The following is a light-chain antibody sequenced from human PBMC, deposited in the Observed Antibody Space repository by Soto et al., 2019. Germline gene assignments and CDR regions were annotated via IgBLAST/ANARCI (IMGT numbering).Light chain of an antibody. Sequence: DVGMTHYPLSLPVTLGQPASISCRSSQSLLSSDGNTYLSWVQQRPGQPPRRLIYKVSIRDSGSPDRFSGSGSCNDFTVKITRVEAEDVGVYYCMQGTYGPPRTFGRGTKVEIK. V-gene: IGKV2-30*01. CDR2: KVS. CDR1: QSLLSSDGNTY. J-gene: IGKJ1*01. CDR3: MQGTYGPPRT.